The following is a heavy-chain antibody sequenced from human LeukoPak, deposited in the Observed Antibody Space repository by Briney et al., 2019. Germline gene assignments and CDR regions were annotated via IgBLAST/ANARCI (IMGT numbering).Heavy chain of an antibody. Sequence: ASVKVSCTASGYTFTSYDINWVRQAPGQGLEWMGWMNPNSGNTGYAQKFQGRVTMTRNTSISTAYMELSSLRSEDTAVYYCARGAAAGTFDWFDPWGQGTLVTVSS. J-gene: IGHJ5*02. D-gene: IGHD6-13*01. V-gene: IGHV1-8*01. CDR1: GYTFTSYD. CDR2: MNPNSGNT. CDR3: ARGAAAGTFDWFDP.